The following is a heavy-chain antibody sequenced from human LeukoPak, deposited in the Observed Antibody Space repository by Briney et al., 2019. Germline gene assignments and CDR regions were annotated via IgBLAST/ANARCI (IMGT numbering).Heavy chain of an antibody. CDR3: ARDSRGYSYGYPYYYGMDV. CDR2: ISSSSSYI. J-gene: IGHJ6*02. D-gene: IGHD5-18*01. CDR1: GFTFSSYS. Sequence: GGSLRLSCAASGFTFSSYSMNWVCQAPGKGLEWVSSISSSSSYIYHADSVKGRFTISRDNAKNSLYLQMNSLRAEDTAVYYCARDSRGYSYGYPYYYGMDVWGQGTTVTVSS. V-gene: IGHV3-21*01.